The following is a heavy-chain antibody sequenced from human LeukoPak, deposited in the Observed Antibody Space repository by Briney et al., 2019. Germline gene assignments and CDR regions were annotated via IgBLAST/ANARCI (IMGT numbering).Heavy chain of an antibody. D-gene: IGHD3-22*01. J-gene: IGHJ4*02. V-gene: IGHV3-30*02. CDR2: IRYDGSNK. Sequence: PGGSLRLSXAASGFTFRSYGMHWVRQAPGKGLEWVAFIRYDGSNKYYADSVKGRFTISRDNSKNTLYLQMNSLRAEDTAVYYCAKTHSSGYLTRSPNDYWGQGTLVAVSS. CDR1: GFTFRSYG. CDR3: AKTHSSGYLTRSPNDY.